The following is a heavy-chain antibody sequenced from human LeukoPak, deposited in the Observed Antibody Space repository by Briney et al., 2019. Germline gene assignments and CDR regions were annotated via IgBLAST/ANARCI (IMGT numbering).Heavy chain of an antibody. J-gene: IGHJ4*02. Sequence: ASVKVSCKASGYTFTSYYMHWVRQAPGQGLEWMGIINPSGGSTSYAQKFQGRITMTRDMSTSTVYMELSSLRSEDTAVYYCARDSGSYYYDYWGQGTLVTVSS. CDR3: ARDSGSYYYDY. CDR2: INPSGGST. D-gene: IGHD1-26*01. V-gene: IGHV1-46*01. CDR1: GYTFTSYY.